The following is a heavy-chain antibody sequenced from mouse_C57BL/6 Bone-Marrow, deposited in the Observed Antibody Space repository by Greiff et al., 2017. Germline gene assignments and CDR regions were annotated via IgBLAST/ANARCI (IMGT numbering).Heavy chain of an antibody. CDR1: GYTFTSYW. CDR3: ARGGRGMDY. J-gene: IGHJ4*01. Sequence: QVQLQQPGAELVRPGSSVKLSCKASGYTFTSYWMDWVKQRPGQGLEWIGNIYPSDSETHYNQNFKDKATLTVDKSSSTAYMQLSSLTSEDSAVYYCARGGRGMDYWGQGTSVTVSS. V-gene: IGHV1-61*01. CDR2: IYPSDSET.